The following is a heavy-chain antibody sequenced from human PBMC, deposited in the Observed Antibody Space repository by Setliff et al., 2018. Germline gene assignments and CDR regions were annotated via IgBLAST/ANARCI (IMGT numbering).Heavy chain of an antibody. J-gene: IGHJ5*02. CDR2: IRPNGGGT. CDR1: GGSFA. D-gene: IGHD2-21*01. Sequence: EASVKVSCKASGGSFAITWVRQAPGQGLEWMGWIRPNGGGTHYAQKFQGRVTMTRDTANSTVYMDLSSLTSDDTAIYYCARGGGSYRAGNSRPTYWFDPWGQGTLVTVSS. CDR3: ARGGGSYRAGNSRPTYWFDP. V-gene: IGHV1-2*02.